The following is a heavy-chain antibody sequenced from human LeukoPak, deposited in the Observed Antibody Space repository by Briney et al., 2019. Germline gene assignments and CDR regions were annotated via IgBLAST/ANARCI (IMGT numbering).Heavy chain of an antibody. D-gene: IGHD6-13*01. J-gene: IGHJ4*02. CDR3: ARQAAALDY. Sequence: LEWMGIINPSGGSTSYAQKFQGRVTMTRDTSTSTVYMELSSLRSEDTAVYYCARQAAALDYWGQGTLVTVSS. V-gene: IGHV1-46*03. CDR2: INPSGGST.